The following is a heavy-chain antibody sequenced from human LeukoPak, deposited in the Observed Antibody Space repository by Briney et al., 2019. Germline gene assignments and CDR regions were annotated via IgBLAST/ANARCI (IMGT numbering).Heavy chain of an antibody. D-gene: IGHD3-22*01. CDR2: MTEGGAT. J-gene: IGHJ4*02. V-gene: IGHV3-23*01. Sequence: GGSLRLSCAASGFTFSIYEMNWVRQAPGKGLEWVSVMTEGGATYYADSVRGRFIISRDNSKNMVYLQMNSLRVDDTAVYYCAKLLLDWGQGTLVTVSS. CDR3: AKLLLD. CDR1: GFTFSIYE.